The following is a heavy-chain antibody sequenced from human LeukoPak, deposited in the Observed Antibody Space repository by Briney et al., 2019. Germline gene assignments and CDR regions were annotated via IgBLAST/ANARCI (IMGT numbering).Heavy chain of an antibody. D-gene: IGHD3-10*01. CDR3: AKGLWDYYGSGIMYYTMDV. J-gene: IGHJ6*02. Sequence: PGGSLRLSCAASGFTFSNYVMGWVRQAPGKGLEWVSTISGRGGRTYYADSVKGRFTISRDNSKNTLYLQANSLRAEDTAVYYCAKGLWDYYGSGIMYYTMDVWGQGTTVTVSS. V-gene: IGHV3-23*01. CDR2: ISGRGGRT. CDR1: GFTFSNYV.